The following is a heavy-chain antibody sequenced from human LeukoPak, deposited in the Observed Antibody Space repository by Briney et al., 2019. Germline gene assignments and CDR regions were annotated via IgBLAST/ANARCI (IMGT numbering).Heavy chain of an antibody. CDR1: GGSFSGYY. J-gene: IGHJ4*02. CDR2: INHSGST. V-gene: IGHV4-34*01. Sequence: SETLSLTCAVYGGSFSGYYWSWIRQPPGKGLEWIGEINHSGSTNCNPSLKSRVTISVDTSKNQFSLKLSSVTAADTAVYYCARGSRLWYRRGRFDYWGQGTLVTVSS. D-gene: IGHD5-18*01. CDR3: ARGSRLWYRRGRFDY.